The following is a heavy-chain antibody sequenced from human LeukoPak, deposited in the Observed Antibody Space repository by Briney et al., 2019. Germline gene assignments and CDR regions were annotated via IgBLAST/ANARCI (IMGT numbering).Heavy chain of an antibody. CDR1: GGSVSSGSYY. J-gene: IGHJ4*02. CDR3: ARGMYDSSGYVFDS. V-gene: IGHV4-61*01. CDR2: VYYSGTT. Sequence: SETLSLTCTVSGGSVSSGSYYWSWIRQPPGKGLEWIGYVYYSGTTNYNPSLKSRPTISLDRSKNQFSLRLSSVTAADTAVYYCARGMYDSSGYVFDSWGQGTLVTVSS. D-gene: IGHD3-22*01.